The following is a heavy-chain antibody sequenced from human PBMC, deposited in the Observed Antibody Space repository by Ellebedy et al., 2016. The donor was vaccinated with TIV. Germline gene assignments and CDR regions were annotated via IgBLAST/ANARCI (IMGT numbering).Heavy chain of an antibody. J-gene: IGHJ3*02. CDR2: IYYSGGT. D-gene: IGHD1-26*01. CDR3: ARQEWELRAFDI. CDR1: GGSISSYY. V-gene: IGHV4-59*01. Sequence: MPGGSLRLSCTVSGGSISSYYWSWIRQPPGKGLEWIGYIYYSGGTNYNPSLKSRVTISVDTSKNQFSLKLSSVTAADTAVYYCARQEWELRAFDIWGQGTMVTVSS.